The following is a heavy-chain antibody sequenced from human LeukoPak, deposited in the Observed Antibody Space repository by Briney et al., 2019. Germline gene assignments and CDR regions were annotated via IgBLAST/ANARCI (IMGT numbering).Heavy chain of an antibody. D-gene: IGHD3-10*01. CDR1: GGSISSSSYY. CDR2: IYHSGST. J-gene: IGHJ4*02. Sequence: SETLSLTCTVSGGSISSSSYYWGWIRQPPGMGLEWSGSIYHSGSTYYNPSLKSRVTISVDTSKNQFSLKLSSVTAADTAVYYCARAEVSYGSGSRVLDYWGQGTLVTVSS. V-gene: IGHV4-39*07. CDR3: ARAEVSYGSGSRVLDY.